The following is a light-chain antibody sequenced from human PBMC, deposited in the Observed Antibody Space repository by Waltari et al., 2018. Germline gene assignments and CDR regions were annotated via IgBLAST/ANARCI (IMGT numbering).Light chain of an antibody. Sequence: QSALTQPRSVSGSPGQSVTISCTGTSSDVGGYNHVSWYQQDPGKAPKLMIYDVIKRPSGVPDRFSGSKSGITASLTSAGLQAGDEADYYCCSFAGTYTWVFGGGTKLTVL. J-gene: IGLJ3*02. CDR3: CSFAGTYTWV. CDR2: DVI. CDR1: SSDVGGYNH. V-gene: IGLV2-11*01.